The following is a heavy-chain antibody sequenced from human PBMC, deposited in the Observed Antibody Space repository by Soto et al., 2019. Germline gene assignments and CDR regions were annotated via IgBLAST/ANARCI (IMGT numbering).Heavy chain of an antibody. J-gene: IGHJ5*02. CDR3: ARVWTTVTNWFDP. D-gene: IGHD4-17*01. Sequence: LSLTCAVSGGSISSSNWWSWVRQPPGKGLEWIGEIYHSGSTNYNPSLKSRVTISVDKSKNQFSLKLSSVTAADSAVYYCARVWTTVTNWFDPWGQGTLVTVSS. CDR2: IYHSGST. V-gene: IGHV4-4*02. CDR1: GGSISSSNW.